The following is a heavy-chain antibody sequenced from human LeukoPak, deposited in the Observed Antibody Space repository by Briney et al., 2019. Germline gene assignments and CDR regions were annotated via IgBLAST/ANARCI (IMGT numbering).Heavy chain of an antibody. CDR2: ISYDRSNK. V-gene: IGHV3-30*04. Sequence: GRSLRLSCAASGFTFSSYAMHWVRQAPGKGLEWVAVISYDRSNKYYADSVKGRFTISRDNSKNTLYLQMNSLRAEDTAVYYCARASAVAGYFDYWGQGTLVTVSS. J-gene: IGHJ4*02. CDR1: GFTFSSYA. D-gene: IGHD6-19*01. CDR3: ARASAVAGYFDY.